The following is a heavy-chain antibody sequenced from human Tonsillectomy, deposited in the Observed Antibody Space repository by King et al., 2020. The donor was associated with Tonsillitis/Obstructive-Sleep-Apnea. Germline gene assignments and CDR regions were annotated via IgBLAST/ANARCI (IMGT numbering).Heavy chain of an antibody. CDR3: ARVGPTSDS. V-gene: IGHV4-61*01. D-gene: IGHD1-26*01. CDR2: IYYSGST. CDR1: GGSVSSGSYC. J-gene: IGHJ4*02. Sequence: VQLQESGPGLVKPSETLSLICTVSGGSVSSGSYCWSWIRQPPGKGLEWIGYIYYSGSTNYHPSLKSRVTISVDTSKNQFSLKVSSVTAADTAVYYCARVGPTSDSWGQGTLVTVSS.